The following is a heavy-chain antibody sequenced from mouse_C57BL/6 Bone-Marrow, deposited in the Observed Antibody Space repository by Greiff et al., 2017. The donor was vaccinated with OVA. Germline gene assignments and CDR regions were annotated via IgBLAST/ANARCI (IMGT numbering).Heavy chain of an antibody. J-gene: IGHJ2*01. CDR2: IDPSDSYT. CDR3: AREGTRGVYFDY. V-gene: IGHV1-69*01. CDR1: GYTFTSYW. D-gene: IGHD3-3*01. Sequence: VQLQQPGAELVMPGASVKLSCKASGYTFTSYWMHWVKQRPGQGLEWIGEIDPSDSYTNYNQKFKGKSTLTVDKSSSTAYMQLSSLTSEDSAVYYCAREGTRGVYFDYWDQGTTLTVSS.